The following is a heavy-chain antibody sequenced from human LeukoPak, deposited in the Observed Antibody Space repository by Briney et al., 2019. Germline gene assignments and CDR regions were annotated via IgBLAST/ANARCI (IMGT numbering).Heavy chain of an antibody. J-gene: IGHJ1*01. D-gene: IGHD3-3*01. CDR3: ASGRGAVRRTIFGVVLGYFQH. V-gene: IGHV4-30-2*01. CDR2: IYHSGST. CDR1: GGSNSGGGYY. Sequence: NTSQTLSLTCTVSGGSNSGGGYYWSWIRQPPGKGLEWIGYIYHSGSTYYNPSLKSRVTISVDRSKNQFSLKLSSVTAADTAVYYCASGRGAVRRTIFGVVLGYFQHWGQGTLVTVSS.